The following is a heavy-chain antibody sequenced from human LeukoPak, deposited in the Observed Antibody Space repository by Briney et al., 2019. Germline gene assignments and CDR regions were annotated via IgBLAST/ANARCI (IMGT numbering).Heavy chain of an antibody. CDR1: GFTFSSHA. D-gene: IGHD3-22*01. J-gene: IGHJ4*02. V-gene: IGHV3-23*01. Sequence: GGSLRLSCAASGFTFSSHAMSWVRQAPGKGLEWVSSISNSGGRTFYTDSVKGRFTISRDNSKNTLYVQVNSLGTEDTAAYYCAKGSYYDSSGSFYFDYWGQGTLVTVSS. CDR2: ISNSGGRT. CDR3: AKGSYYDSSGSFYFDY.